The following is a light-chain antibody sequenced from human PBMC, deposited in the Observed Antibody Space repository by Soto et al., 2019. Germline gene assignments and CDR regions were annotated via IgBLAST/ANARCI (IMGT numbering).Light chain of an antibody. CDR1: QSVSSN. CDR2: GAS. V-gene: IGKV3-15*01. Sequence: EIVMTQSPATLYVSPGERAPLSCRASQSVSSNLAWYQQKPGQDPRLLIYGASTRATGIPARFSGSGSGTEFTLTISSLQSEDFAVYYCQQYNNWPPWTFGQGTKVEIK. J-gene: IGKJ1*01. CDR3: QQYNNWPPWT.